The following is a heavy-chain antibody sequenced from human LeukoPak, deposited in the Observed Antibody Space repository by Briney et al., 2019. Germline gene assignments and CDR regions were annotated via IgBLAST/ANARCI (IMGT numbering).Heavy chain of an antibody. D-gene: IGHD3-9*01. Sequence: GASVKVSCKASGYTFTNYAMHWVRQAPGQRLEWMGWINAGNGNTKYSQKFQGRVTITRDTSASTAYMELSSLRSEDTAVYYCARDSLPYDILTGYGYWGQGTLVTVSS. CDR1: GYTFTNYA. V-gene: IGHV1-3*01. J-gene: IGHJ4*02. CDR3: ARDSLPYDILTGYGY. CDR2: INAGNGNT.